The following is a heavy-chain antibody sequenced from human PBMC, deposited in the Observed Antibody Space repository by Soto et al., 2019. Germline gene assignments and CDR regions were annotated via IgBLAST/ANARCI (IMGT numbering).Heavy chain of an antibody. V-gene: IGHV4-39*01. J-gene: IGHJ6*02. CDR1: GDSINSSLTY. CDR2: IYYGGKT. Sequence: QLQLLESGPGLLKPSETLSLTCSVSGDSINSSLTYWGWIRQPPGKGLEWIASIYYGGKTYYNSSVKRRATISADTSKNQFFLSLNSVTAADTAVYYCVFRDMDVWGQGISVTVSS. CDR3: VFRDMDV.